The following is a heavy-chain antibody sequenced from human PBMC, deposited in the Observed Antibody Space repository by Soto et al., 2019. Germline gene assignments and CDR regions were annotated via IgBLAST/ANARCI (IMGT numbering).Heavy chain of an antibody. CDR2: IYYSGST. CDR1: GGSISSGGYY. J-gene: IGHJ6*02. Sequence: QVQLQESGPGLVKPSQTLSLTCTVSGGSISSGGYYWSWIRQHPGKGLEWIGYIYYSGSTYYNPSLKSRATIPVDTSKYQFSLKLSSVTAAATAVYYCALRAPGPEGGMDVWGQGTTVTVSS. V-gene: IGHV4-31*03. CDR3: ALRAPGPEGGMDV.